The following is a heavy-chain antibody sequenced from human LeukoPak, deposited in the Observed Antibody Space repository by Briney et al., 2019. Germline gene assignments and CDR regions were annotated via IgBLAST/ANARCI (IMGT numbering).Heavy chain of an antibody. CDR3: ARDMGIAVAGSSRNWFDP. CDR1: GYTFTIYY. Sequence: ASVKVSCKASGYTFTIYYMHWVRQAPGQGLEWMGIINPSGGSTSYAQKFQGRVTMTRDTSTSTVYMELSSLRSEDTAVYYCARDMGIAVAGSSRNWFDPWGQGTLVTVSS. J-gene: IGHJ5*02. D-gene: IGHD6-19*01. V-gene: IGHV1-46*01. CDR2: INPSGGST.